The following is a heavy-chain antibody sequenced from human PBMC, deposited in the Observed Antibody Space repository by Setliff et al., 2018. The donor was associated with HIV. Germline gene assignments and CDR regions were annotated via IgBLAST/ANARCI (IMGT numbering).Heavy chain of an antibody. CDR2: MNTDGSST. J-gene: IGHJ6*02. V-gene: IGHV3-74*01. CDR3: ARELRPGHGVDV. CDR1: GFTFSSYW. D-gene: IGHD3-16*01. Sequence: QPGGSLRLSCAASGFTFSSYWMHWVRQAPGKGLVWVFGMNTDGSSTRYADSVKGRFTISRDNAKNMLYLQMNSLSADDTAVYYCARELRPGHGVDVWGQGTTVTVSS.